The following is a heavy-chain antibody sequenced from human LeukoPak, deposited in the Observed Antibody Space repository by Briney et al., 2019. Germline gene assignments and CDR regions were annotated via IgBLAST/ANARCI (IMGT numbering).Heavy chain of an antibody. CDR2: IYYSGST. D-gene: IGHD6-19*01. CDR3: ARDHSPSGWPHSYYYGMDV. Sequence: PSQTLSLTCTVSGGSISSGGYYWSWIRQHPGKGLEWIGYIYYSGSTYYNPSLKSRVTISVDTSKNQFSLKLSSVTAADTAVYYCARDHSPSGWPHSYYYGMDVWGQGTTVTVSS. CDR1: GGSISSGGYY. J-gene: IGHJ6*02. V-gene: IGHV4-31*03.